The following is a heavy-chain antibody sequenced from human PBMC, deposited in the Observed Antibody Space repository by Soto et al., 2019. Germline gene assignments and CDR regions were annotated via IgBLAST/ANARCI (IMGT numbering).Heavy chain of an antibody. CDR3: ARVLRFLEWLLPYLDY. J-gene: IGHJ4*02. CDR1: GFTFSSYW. D-gene: IGHD3-3*01. CDR2: IKQDGSEK. V-gene: IGHV3-7*01. Sequence: GGSLRLSCAASGFTFSSYWMSWVRQAPGKGLEWVANIKQDGSEKYYVDSVKVRFTISRDNAKNSLYLQMNSLRAEDTAVYYCARVLRFLEWLLPYLDYWGQGTLVTVSS.